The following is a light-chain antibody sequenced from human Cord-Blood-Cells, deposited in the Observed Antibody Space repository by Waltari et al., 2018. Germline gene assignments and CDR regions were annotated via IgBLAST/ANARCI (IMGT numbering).Light chain of an antibody. CDR3: QQYGSSLWT. J-gene: IGKJ1*01. CDR2: DAS. CDR1: QSVSSSY. Sequence: DIVLTQSPATLSLSPVERATLSCGASQSVSSSYLAWYQQKPGLAPRLLIYDASSRATGIPDRFSGSGSGTDFTLTISRLEPEDFAVYYCQQYGSSLWTFGQGTKVEIK. V-gene: IGKV3D-20*01.